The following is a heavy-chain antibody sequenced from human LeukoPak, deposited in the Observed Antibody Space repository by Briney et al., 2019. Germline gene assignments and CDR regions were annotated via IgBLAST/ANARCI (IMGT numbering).Heavy chain of an antibody. D-gene: IGHD1-14*01. V-gene: IGHV3-66*01. J-gene: IGHJ4*02. CDR1: GFIVSGNH. CDR2: VYSVGAT. Sequence: GGSLRLSCAASGFIVSGNHMNWVRLAPGKGLEWVSIVYSVGATYYEDSVKGRFTISRDDSKNIVYLQMNNLRSEDTAVYFCATERPGSRTLDSWGQGTLVTVSS. CDR3: ATERPGSRTLDS.